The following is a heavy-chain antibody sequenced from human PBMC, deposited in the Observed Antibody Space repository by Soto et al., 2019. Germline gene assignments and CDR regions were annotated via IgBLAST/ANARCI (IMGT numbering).Heavy chain of an antibody. V-gene: IGHV3-53*01. D-gene: IGHD2-2*01. CDR3: AMHPSGSTAGTYYGMDV. J-gene: IGHJ6*02. CDR2: IYSGGST. CDR1: GFTVSSNY. Sequence: PGGSLRLSCAASGFTVSSNYMSWVRQATGKGLDWVSVIYSGGSTYYADSVKGRFTISRDNSKNTLYLQMNSLGAEDTAVYYCAMHPSGSTAGTYYGMDVWGQGTTVTVTS.